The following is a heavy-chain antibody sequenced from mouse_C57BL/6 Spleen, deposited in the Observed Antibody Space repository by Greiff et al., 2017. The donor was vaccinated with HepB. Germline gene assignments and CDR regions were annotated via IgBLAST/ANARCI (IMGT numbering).Heavy chain of an antibody. CDR2: IYPGDGDT. V-gene: IGHV1-82*01. Sequence: VQLQQSGPELVKPGASVKISCKASGYAFSSSWMNWVKQRPGKGLEWIGRIYPGDGDTNYNGKFKGKATLTADKSSSTAYMQLSSLTSEDSAVYFCARRGTGDDYWGQGTTLTVSS. J-gene: IGHJ2*01. CDR3: ARRGTGDDY. CDR1: GYAFSSSW. D-gene: IGHD4-1*01.